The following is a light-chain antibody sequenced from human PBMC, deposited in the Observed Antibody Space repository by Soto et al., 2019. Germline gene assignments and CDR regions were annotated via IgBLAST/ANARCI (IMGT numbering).Light chain of an antibody. CDR1: QSVGNS. Sequence: DIQMTQSPSTLPASVGDIFSITCRASQSVGNSLAWYQQRPGKAPKLLIFDASTLESGVPSKFSGSGSDTEFTFTISSLQPDDSATYYCQQYNTYVLTFGGGTKVDI. V-gene: IGKV1-5*01. CDR3: QQYNTYVLT. CDR2: DAS. J-gene: IGKJ4*02.